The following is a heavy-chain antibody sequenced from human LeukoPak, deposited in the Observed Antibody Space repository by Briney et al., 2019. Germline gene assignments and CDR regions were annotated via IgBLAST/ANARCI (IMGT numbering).Heavy chain of an antibody. CDR3: ARAARGFYDSSGYSFDY. D-gene: IGHD3-22*01. CDR2: IIPIFGTA. Sequence: SVKVSCKASGGTFSSYAISWVRQAPGQGLEWMGGIIPIFGTANYAQKFQGRVTNTADESTSTAYMELSSLRSEDTAVYYCARAARGFYDSSGYSFDYWGQGTLVTVSS. V-gene: IGHV1-69*13. J-gene: IGHJ4*02. CDR1: GGTFSSYA.